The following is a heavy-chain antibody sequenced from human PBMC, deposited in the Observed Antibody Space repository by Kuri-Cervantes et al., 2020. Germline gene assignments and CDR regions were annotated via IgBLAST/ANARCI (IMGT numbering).Heavy chain of an antibody. D-gene: IGHD3-10*01. J-gene: IGHJ6*03. Sequence: SETLSLTCDVSGDSISNNKWWSWVRQPPGKGLEWIGEISFSSGTTNYNPSLKSRVTISVDTSKNQFSLKLSSVTAADTAVYYCARGLRNYYGSGSYYKPTPRYYYIDVWGKGTAVTVSS. CDR2: ISFSSGTT. CDR3: ARGLRNYYGSGSYYKPTPRYYYIDV. CDR1: GDSISNNKW. V-gene: IGHV4-4*02.